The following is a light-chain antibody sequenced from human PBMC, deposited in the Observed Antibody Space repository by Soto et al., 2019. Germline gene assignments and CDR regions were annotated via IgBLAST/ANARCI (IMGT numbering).Light chain of an antibody. CDR3: SSFPTSRFYV. V-gene: IGLV2-14*01. CDR2: EVS. Sequence: SPYGPDGQSVALSSSVTSRVVGGYNYVSWYQQHPGKAPKLMIYEVSNRPSGVSNRFSGSKSGITAALTISGRQAEPEADYYCSSFPTSRFYVFGPGTKVTV. J-gene: IGLJ1*01. CDR1: SRVVGGYNY.